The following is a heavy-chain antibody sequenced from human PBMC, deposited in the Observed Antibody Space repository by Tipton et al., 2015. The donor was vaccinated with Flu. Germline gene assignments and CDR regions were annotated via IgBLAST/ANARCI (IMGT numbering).Heavy chain of an antibody. Sequence: TPSLTCTVSGGSITNYYWSWIRQPPGKGLEWLAHISYSGTTDYNPSLKSRLTVSADTSKNQFSLKLTSVTATDTAIYYCASAPTMTTFFFWGQGTLVTVSS. CDR1: GGSITNYY. D-gene: IGHD4-17*01. V-gene: IGHV4-59*08. CDR2: ISYSGTT. CDR3: ASAPTMTTFFF. J-gene: IGHJ4*02.